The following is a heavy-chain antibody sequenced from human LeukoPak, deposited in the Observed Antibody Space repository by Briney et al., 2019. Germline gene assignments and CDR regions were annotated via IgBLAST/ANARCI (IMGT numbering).Heavy chain of an antibody. CDR2: IYTSGST. J-gene: IGHJ5*02. V-gene: IGHV4-4*07. CDR1: GGSISSYY. CDR3: ARSLLTRFDP. Sequence: SETLSLTCTVSGGSISSYYWSWIRRPAGKGLEWIGRIYTSGSTNYNPSLKSRVTISVDKSKNQFSLKLSSVTAADTAVYYCARSLLTRFDPWGQGTLVTVSS.